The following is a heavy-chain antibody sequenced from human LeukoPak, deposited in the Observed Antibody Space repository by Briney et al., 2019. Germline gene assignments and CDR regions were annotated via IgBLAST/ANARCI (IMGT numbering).Heavy chain of an antibody. CDR1: GGSSSSNNW. V-gene: IGHV4/OR15-8*01. CDR3: ARRGYGYGYLDY. Sequence: SENLSRNCDGSGGSSSSNNWWSWVRQPPGKGLEWIGAAYHSGITNYNPSIKSRLTISVDKSKNQFSLKLTSVTAADTALYYCARRGYGYGYLDYWGQGTLVTVSS. J-gene: IGHJ4*02. CDR2: AYHSGIT. D-gene: IGHD5-18*01.